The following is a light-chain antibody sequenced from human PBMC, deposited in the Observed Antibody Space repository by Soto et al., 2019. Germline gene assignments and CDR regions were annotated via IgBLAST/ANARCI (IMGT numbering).Light chain of an antibody. CDR1: SSDVGGYNY. Sequence: QSVLTQPASVSGSPGQSITISCTGTSSDVGGYNYVSWYQQHPGKAPKVMIYEVSNRPSGVSNRFSGSKSGSTASLTISGLQAEDEADYYCSSYTSSNIWVFGGGTKVTVL. CDR2: EVS. J-gene: IGLJ3*02. V-gene: IGLV2-14*01. CDR3: SSYTSSNIWV.